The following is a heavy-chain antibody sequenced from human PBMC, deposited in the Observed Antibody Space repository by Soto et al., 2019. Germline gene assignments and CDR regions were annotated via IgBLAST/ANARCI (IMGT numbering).Heavy chain of an antibody. CDR3: AHRPSYCSGGSCYSGFDY. J-gene: IGHJ4*02. V-gene: IGHV2-5*02. Sequence: QITLKESGPTLVKPIQTLTLTCTFSGFSLSTSGVGVGWIRQPPGKALEWLALIYWDDGKRYSPSLKSRLTITKDTSKNQVVLTMTNMDPVDTATYYCAHRPSYCSGGSCYSGFDYWGQGTLVTVSS. CDR1: GFSLSTSGVG. D-gene: IGHD2-15*01. CDR2: IYWDDGK.